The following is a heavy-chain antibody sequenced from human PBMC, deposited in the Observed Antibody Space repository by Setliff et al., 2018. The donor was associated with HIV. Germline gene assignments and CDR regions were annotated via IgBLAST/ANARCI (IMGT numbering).Heavy chain of an antibody. J-gene: IGHJ4*02. CDR2: IRSSGDT. Sequence: PSETLSLTCTVSGASISSHNYYWGWIRQSPGKGLEWIASIRSSGDTYYNPSLQRRVIISVDTSNNQISLKLTSVTAADTAVYYCTIPASSLAPNWGRGSQVTVA. V-gene: IGHV4-39*01. CDR3: TIPASSLAPN. CDR1: GASISSHNYY.